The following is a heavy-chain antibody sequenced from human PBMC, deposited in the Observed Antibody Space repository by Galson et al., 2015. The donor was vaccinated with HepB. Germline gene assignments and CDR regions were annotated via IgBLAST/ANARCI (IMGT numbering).Heavy chain of an antibody. J-gene: IGHJ4*02. CDR2: IKSKTDGGTT. D-gene: IGHD3-22*01. V-gene: IGHV3-15*01. CDR3: TTEGTYYYDSSAYYGFKLFDY. CDR1: GFTFSNAR. Sequence: SLRLSCAASGFTFSNARMSWVRQAPGKGLEWVGRIKSKTDGGTTDYAAPVKGRFTISRDDSKNTLYLQMNSLKTEDTAVYYCTTEGTYYYDSSAYYGFKLFDYWGQGTLVTVSS.